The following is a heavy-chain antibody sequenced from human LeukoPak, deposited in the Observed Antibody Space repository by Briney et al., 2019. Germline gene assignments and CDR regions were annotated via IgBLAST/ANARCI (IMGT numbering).Heavy chain of an antibody. D-gene: IGHD4/OR15-4a*01. Sequence: SETLSLTCAVYSGSFSAYYYSWIRQPPGKGREWIGEFTHSGSPNYNPSPRGQVTISVDTSKNQFSLKLNSVTAADTAVYYCARGQVGRRVLTTWGQGALVTVSS. CDR3: ARGQVGRRVLTT. CDR2: FTHSGSP. J-gene: IGHJ5*02. V-gene: IGHV4-34*01. CDR1: SGSFSAYY.